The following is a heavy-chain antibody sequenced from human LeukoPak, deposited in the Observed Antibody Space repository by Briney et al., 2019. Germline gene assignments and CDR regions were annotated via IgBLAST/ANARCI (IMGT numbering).Heavy chain of an antibody. J-gene: IGHJ3*02. CDR1: GYTFTSYD. Sequence: ASVKVSCKASGYTFTSYDINWVRQATGQGLEWMGWMNPNSGNTGYAQKFQGRVTMTRNTSISTAYMELSSLRSEDTAVYYCARGLRDGYNRDFDIWGQGTMVTVSS. CDR3: ARGLRDGYNRDFDI. D-gene: IGHD5-24*01. CDR2: MNPNSGNT. V-gene: IGHV1-8*01.